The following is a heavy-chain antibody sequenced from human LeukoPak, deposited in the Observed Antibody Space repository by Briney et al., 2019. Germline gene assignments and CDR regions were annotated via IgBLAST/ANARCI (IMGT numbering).Heavy chain of an antibody. Sequence: GASVKVSCKASGYTFTGYYMHWVRQAPGQGLEWMGWINPNSGGTNYAQKFQDRVTMTTDTSTSTAYMELRSLRSNDTAVYYCARRSGTYPIRFDSWGQGTLVTVSS. D-gene: IGHD3-10*01. CDR2: INPNSGGT. J-gene: IGHJ4*02. CDR3: ARRSGTYPIRFDS. CDR1: GYTFTGYY. V-gene: IGHV1-2*02.